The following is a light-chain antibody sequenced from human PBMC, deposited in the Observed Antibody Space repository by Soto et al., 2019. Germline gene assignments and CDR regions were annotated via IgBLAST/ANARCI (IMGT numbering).Light chain of an antibody. J-gene: IGLJ1*01. CDR3: NSFTTSSTYV. Sequence: LTKPASGYGSAGRAISISCTGTTSDDGRYNYVSWYQQHPGKAPKLMIYDVSYRPSWVSNRFSGSKSGITASLTISGLQAEDEADYYCNSFTTSSTYVFGTGTKVTVL. CDR2: DVS. CDR1: TSDDGRYNY. V-gene: IGLV2-14*03.